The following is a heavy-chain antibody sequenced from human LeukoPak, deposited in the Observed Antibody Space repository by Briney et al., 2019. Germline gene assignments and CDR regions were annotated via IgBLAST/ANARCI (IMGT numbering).Heavy chain of an antibody. CDR2: INPYSGGT. V-gene: IGHV1-2*02. CDR1: GYTFTGYY. J-gene: IGHJ4*02. CDR3: ARDAQPSGTFAGPGY. Sequence: ASVKVSCKASGYTFTGYYMHWVRQAPGQGLEWMGWINPYSGGTNYAQKFQGRVTMTRDTSITTAYMELSRLRSDDTAVYYCARDAQPSGTFAGPGYWGQGTLVTVSS. D-gene: IGHD1-26*01.